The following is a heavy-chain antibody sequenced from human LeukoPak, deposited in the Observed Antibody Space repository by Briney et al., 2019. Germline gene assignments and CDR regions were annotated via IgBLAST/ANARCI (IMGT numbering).Heavy chain of an antibody. CDR1: GGSISSSSYY. Sequence: SETLSLTCTVPGGSISSSSYYWGWIRQPPGKGLEWIGSIYYSGSNYYNPSLKSRVTISVDTSKNQFSLKLSSVTAADTAVYYCVVVVVTAIRPYFDYWGQGTLVTVSS. V-gene: IGHV4-39*07. CDR2: IYYSGSN. CDR3: VVVVVTAIRPYFDY. D-gene: IGHD2-21*02. J-gene: IGHJ4*02.